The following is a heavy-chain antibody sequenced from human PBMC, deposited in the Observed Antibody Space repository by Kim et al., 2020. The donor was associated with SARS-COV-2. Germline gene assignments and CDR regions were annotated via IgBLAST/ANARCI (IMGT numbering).Heavy chain of an antibody. CDR3: AKLMTTSSYSAMDV. V-gene: IGHV3-23*05. J-gene: IGHJ6*02. D-gene: IGHD2-2*01. Sequence: YADAVRCRFTISRANSMNTLSLQMNSLRADDTAVYYCAKLMTTSSYSAMDVWGQGTTVTVSS.